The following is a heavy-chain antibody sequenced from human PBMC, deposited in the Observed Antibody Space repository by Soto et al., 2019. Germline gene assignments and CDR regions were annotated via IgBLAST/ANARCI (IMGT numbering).Heavy chain of an antibody. CDR3: ARERGGLSGADV. CDR1: GFTLSNYE. V-gene: IGHV3-48*03. CDR2: ISTGGSSI. D-gene: IGHD1-26*01. Sequence: GGSLRLSCAGSGFTLSNYEMNWVRQAPGKGLEWVSYISTGGSSIYYADSVKGRFTIARENGKNSVYLQMSSLRAEDTATYYCARERGGLSGADVCGQGTTVTVYS. J-gene: IGHJ6*02.